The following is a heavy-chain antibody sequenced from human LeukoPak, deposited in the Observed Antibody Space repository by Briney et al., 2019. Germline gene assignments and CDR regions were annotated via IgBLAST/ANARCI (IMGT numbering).Heavy chain of an antibody. CDR2: MNPNSGNT. V-gene: IGHV1-8*01. CDR3: ARALSWTTDSYYYMDV. J-gene: IGHJ6*03. CDR1: GYTFTSYD. Sequence: ASVKVSCKASGYTFTSYDINWVRQATGQGLEWMVWMNPNSGNTGFAQKFQGRVTMTKNTSITTAYMELSSLRSEDTALYYCARALSWTTDSYYYMDVWGKGTTVTVSS. D-gene: IGHD3/OR15-3a*01.